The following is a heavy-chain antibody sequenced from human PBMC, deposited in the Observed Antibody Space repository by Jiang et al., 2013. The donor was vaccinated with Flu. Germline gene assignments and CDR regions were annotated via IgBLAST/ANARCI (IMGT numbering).Heavy chain of an antibody. V-gene: IGHV3-53*01. CDR3: ARDRGRDHNSGSYSNSAHYYYMDV. CDR1: GFTVSSNY. J-gene: IGHJ6*03. Sequence: QLLESGGGLIQPGGSLRLSCAASGFTVSSNYMSWVRQAPGKGLEWVSVIYSGGSTYYGDSVRGRFTVSRDDSKNTLYLQMNSLRAEDTAVYYCARDRGRDHNSGSYSNSAHYYYMDVWGKGTTVTVSS. CDR2: IYSGGST. D-gene: IGHD3-10*01.